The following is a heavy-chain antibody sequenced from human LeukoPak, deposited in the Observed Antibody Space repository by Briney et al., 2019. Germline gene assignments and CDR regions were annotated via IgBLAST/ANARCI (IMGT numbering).Heavy chain of an antibody. CDR1: GYTFTSYG. D-gene: IGHD6-19*01. Sequence: ASVKVSCKASGYTFTSYGISWVRQAPGQGLEWMGWISAYNGNTNYAQKLQGRVTMTTDTSTSTAYMELRSLRSDDTAVYYCARDPDAIGESSWRSSGWYDYWGQGTLVTVSS. V-gene: IGHV1-18*01. CDR3: ARDPDAIGESSWRSSGWYDY. CDR2: ISAYNGNT. J-gene: IGHJ4*02.